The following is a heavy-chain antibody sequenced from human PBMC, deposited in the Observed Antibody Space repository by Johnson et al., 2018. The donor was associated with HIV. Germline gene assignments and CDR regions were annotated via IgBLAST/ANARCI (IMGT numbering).Heavy chain of an antibody. CDR3: ARDITAARPSAFDI. J-gene: IGHJ3*02. D-gene: IGHD6-6*01. V-gene: IGHV3-30*03. Sequence: QVQLVESGGGVVRPGGSLRLSCAASGFTFDDYGMSWVRQAPGKGLEWVAVISYDGSNKYYADSVKGRFTISRDNSKNTLYLQMSNLRAEDTAVYYCARDITAARPSAFDIWGQGTMVTVSS. CDR2: ISYDGSNK. CDR1: GFTFDDYG.